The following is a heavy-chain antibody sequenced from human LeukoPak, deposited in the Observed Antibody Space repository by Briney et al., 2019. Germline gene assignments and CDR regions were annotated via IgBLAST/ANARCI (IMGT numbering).Heavy chain of an antibody. D-gene: IGHD1-26*01. CDR1: GFTFSSYS. V-gene: IGHV3-21*01. J-gene: IGHJ4*02. Sequence: PGGSLRLSCAASGFTFSSYSMNWVRQAPGKGLEWVSSISSSSSYIYYADSVKGRFTISRDNAKNSLYLQMNSLRAEDTAVYYCAKERWELLAFDYWGQGTLVTVSS. CDR2: ISSSSSYI. CDR3: AKERWELLAFDY.